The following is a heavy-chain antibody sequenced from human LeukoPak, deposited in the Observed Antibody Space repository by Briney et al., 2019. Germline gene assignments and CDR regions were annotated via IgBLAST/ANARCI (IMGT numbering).Heavy chain of an antibody. V-gene: IGHV4-34*01. CDR1: GGSFSGYY. D-gene: IGHD3-9*01. CDR2: INHSGST. CDR3: ARLHFGWLRPLGNY. Sequence: SETLSLTCAVYGGSFSGYYWSWIRQPPGKGLEWIGEINHSGSTNYNPSLKSRVTISVDTSKNQFSLKLSSVTAADTAVYYCARLHFGWLRPLGNYWGQGTLVTVSS. J-gene: IGHJ4*02.